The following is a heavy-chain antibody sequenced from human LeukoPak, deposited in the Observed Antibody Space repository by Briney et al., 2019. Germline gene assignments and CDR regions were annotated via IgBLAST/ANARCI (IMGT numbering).Heavy chain of an antibody. D-gene: IGHD3-16*01. CDR1: GGTFSNYA. CDR3: ARDNDSRDPPHFDY. J-gene: IGHJ4*02. V-gene: IGHV1-69*06. Sequence: SVKVSCTASGGTFSNYAISWVRQAPGPGLEWMGGIIPIFGTANYAQKFPGRVTITAAKSTRTSYNTPSRLRSEDTAEYYCARDNDSRDPPHFDYWGQGTLVTVSS. CDR2: IIPIFGTA.